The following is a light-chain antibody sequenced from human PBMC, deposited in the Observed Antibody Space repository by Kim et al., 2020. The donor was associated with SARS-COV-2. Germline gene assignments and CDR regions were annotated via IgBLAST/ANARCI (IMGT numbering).Light chain of an antibody. V-gene: IGKV3-15*01. CDR1: QSVSSN. CDR3: QQYNNWPIT. CDR2: GAS. J-gene: IGKJ5*01. Sequence: VSPGERATLSCRASQSVSSNLAWYQQKPGQAPRLLIYGASTRATGIPTRFSGSGSGTEFTLTISSLQSEDFAVYYCQQYNNWPITFGQGTRLEIK.